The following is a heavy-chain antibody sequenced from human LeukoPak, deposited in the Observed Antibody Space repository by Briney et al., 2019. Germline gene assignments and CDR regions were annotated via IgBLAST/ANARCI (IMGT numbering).Heavy chain of an antibody. CDR2: IYYSGST. CDR3: ARGTAIAAAAPAAFDI. D-gene: IGHD6-13*01. CDR1: GYSISSGYY. J-gene: IGHJ3*02. Sequence: SETLSLTCTVSGYSISSGYYWGWIRRPPGKGLEWIGSIYYSGSTYYNPSLKSRVTISVDTSKNQFSLKLSSVTAADTAVYYCARGTAIAAAAPAAFDIWGQGTMVTVSS. V-gene: IGHV4-38-2*02.